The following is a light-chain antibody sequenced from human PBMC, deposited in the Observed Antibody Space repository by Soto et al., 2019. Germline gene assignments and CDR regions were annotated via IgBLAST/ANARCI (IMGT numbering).Light chain of an antibody. V-gene: IGKV3-20*01. Sequence: EIVLTQSPGPLSLSPGDTATLSCRASQSVSTNYLGWYQQKPGQAPRLLIYATSNRATGIPDRFSGSGSGTDFTLIISRVQPEDFAVYYCQQYGTSPLTFGGGTKVEIK. CDR2: ATS. CDR1: QSVSTNY. CDR3: QQYGTSPLT. J-gene: IGKJ4*01.